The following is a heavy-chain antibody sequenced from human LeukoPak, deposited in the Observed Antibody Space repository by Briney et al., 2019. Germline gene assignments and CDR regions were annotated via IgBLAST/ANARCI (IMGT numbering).Heavy chain of an antibody. CDR1: GFTFSDYY. V-gene: IGHV3-11*01. D-gene: IGHD4-17*01. CDR3: AKVSTYGDDYHDAFDI. Sequence: PGGSLRLSCAASGFTFSDYYMSWIRQAPGKGLEWVSYISSSGSTIYYADSVKGRFTISRDNAKNSLYLQMNSLRAEDTAVYYCAKVSTYGDDYHDAFDIWGQGTMVTVSS. CDR2: ISSSGSTI. J-gene: IGHJ3*02.